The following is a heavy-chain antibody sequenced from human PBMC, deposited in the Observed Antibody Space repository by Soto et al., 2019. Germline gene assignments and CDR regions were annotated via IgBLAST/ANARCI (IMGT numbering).Heavy chain of an antibody. D-gene: IGHD3-16*01. Sequence: QAHLEQSGAEVKRPGASVKVSCKASGYTFSDFDINWLRQASGQGPEWMGWMNAKSGDTFFAQRFQGIFNMTGDTSLSTAYMEVGSLPSDDTAMYYCARGNPFNYAGFDVWGQGTTVAVSS. CDR1: GYTFSDFD. J-gene: IGHJ6*02. V-gene: IGHV1-8*01. CDR2: MNAKSGDT. CDR3: ARGNPFNYAGFDV.